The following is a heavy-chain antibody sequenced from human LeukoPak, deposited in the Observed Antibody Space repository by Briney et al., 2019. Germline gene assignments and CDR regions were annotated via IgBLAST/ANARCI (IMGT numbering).Heavy chain of an antibody. CDR3: ARDVYYYDSSGFDP. CDR1: GFTFSSYS. CDR2: ISSDSSYI. Sequence: GGSLRLSCAASGFTFSSYSMNWVRQAPGKGLEWVSSISSDSSYIYYADSVKGRFTISRDNAKNSLYLQMNSLRAEDTAVYYCARDVYYYDSSGFDPWGQGTLVTVSS. D-gene: IGHD3-22*01. J-gene: IGHJ5*02. V-gene: IGHV3-21*01.